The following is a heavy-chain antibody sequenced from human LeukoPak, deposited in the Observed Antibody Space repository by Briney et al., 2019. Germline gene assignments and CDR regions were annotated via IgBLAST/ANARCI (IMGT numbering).Heavy chain of an antibody. V-gene: IGHV4-39*07. J-gene: IGHJ4*02. CDR1: GGSISSGGYF. CDR3: ARESPPADY. CDR2: IHHGGTT. Sequence: SQTLSLTCTVSGGSISSGGYFWAWIRQPPGKGPEWIGSIHHGGTTYYNPSLKNRVTISVDTSKNQFSLKLSAVTAADTAVFYCARESPPADYWGQGTLVTVSS.